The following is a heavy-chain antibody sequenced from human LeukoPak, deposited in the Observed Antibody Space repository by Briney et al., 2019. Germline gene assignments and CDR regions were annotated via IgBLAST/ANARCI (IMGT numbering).Heavy chain of an antibody. CDR2: TKSDGST. CDR1: GFTFSSYW. D-gene: IGHD2-2*01. V-gene: IGHV3-74*01. J-gene: IGHJ5*02. CDR3: AREACSSTSCYWNWFDP. Sequence: GGSLRLSCAASGFTFSSYWMHWVRQTPGKGLVWVSRTKSDGSTIYADSVKGRFTISRDNAKNTLYLQMNSLRAEDTAVYYCAREACSSTSCYWNWFDPWGQGTLVTVSS.